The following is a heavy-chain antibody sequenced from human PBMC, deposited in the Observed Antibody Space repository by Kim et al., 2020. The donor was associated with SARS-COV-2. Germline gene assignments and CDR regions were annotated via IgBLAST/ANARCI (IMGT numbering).Heavy chain of an antibody. Sequence: ASVKVSCKASGYTFTSYGISWVRQAPGQGLEWMGWISAYNGNTNYAQKLQGRVTMTTDTSTSTAYMELRSLRSDDTAVYYCAREGGITIFGVVIPNNYYYVGMDVWGQGTTVTVSS. V-gene: IGHV1-18*01. CDR2: ISAYNGNT. CDR1: GYTFTSYG. D-gene: IGHD3-3*01. J-gene: IGHJ6*02. CDR3: AREGGITIFGVVIPNNYYYVGMDV.